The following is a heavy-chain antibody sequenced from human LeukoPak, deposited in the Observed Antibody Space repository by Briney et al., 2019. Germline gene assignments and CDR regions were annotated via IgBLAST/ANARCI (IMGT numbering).Heavy chain of an antibody. CDR1: GFTFSGNA. J-gene: IGHJ5*02. CDR2: ISGSGGST. V-gene: IGHV3-23*01. Sequence: GGSLRLSFAAPGFTFSGNAIGWVGQAPGKGLEWVSAISGSGGSTYYADSVKGRFTISRDNSKNTLYLQMNSLRAEDTAVYYCAADVPPTWGQGTLVTVSS. CDR3: AADVPPT.